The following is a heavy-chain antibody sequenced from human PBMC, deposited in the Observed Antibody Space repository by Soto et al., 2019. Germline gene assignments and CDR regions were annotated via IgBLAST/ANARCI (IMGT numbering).Heavy chain of an antibody. J-gene: IGHJ4*02. CDR1: DYTFTSYG. D-gene: IGHD3-3*01. V-gene: IGHV1-18*04. CDR3: ARVKGEYYDFWSGHYPERYYFDY. Sequence: SVKVSFKASDYTFTSYGISWVRQAPVQGLEWMGWISAFNGNTNYAQKLQGRVTMTTDTSTRTAYMELRSLRSDDTAVYYCARVKGEYYDFWSGHYPERYYFDYWGQGTLVTVYS. CDR2: ISAFNGNT.